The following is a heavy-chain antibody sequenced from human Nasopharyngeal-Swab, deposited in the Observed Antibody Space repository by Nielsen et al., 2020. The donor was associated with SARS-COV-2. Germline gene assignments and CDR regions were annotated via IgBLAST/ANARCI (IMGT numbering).Heavy chain of an antibody. CDR3: ARVFEAAAGLDY. J-gene: IGHJ4*02. V-gene: IGHV4-30-4*01. D-gene: IGHD6-13*01. CDR1: GGSISSGDYY. CDR2: IYYSGST. Sequence: SETLSLTCTVSGGSISSGDYYWSWIRQPPGKGLEWIGYIYYSGSTYYNPSLKSRVTISVDTSENQFSLKLSSETAADTAVYYCARVFEAAAGLDYWGQGTLVTVSS.